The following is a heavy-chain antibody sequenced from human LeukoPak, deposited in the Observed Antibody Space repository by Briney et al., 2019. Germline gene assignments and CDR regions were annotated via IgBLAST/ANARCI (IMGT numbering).Heavy chain of an antibody. V-gene: IGHV3-30-3*01. Sequence: PGGSLRLSCAASGFTFSSYAMHWVRQAPGKGLEWVAVISYDGSNKYYADSVKGRFTVSRDNSKNTLYLQMNSLRAEDTAVYYCAREPYGSGSYNFDHWGQGTLVTVSS. CDR1: GFTFSSYA. J-gene: IGHJ4*02. D-gene: IGHD3-10*01. CDR2: ISYDGSNK. CDR3: AREPYGSGSYNFDH.